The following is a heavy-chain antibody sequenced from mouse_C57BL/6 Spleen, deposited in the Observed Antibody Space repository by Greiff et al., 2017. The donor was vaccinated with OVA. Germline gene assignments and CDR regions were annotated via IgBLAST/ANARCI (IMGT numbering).Heavy chain of an antibody. V-gene: IGHV5-6*01. Sequence: EVKLAESGGDLVKPGGSLKLSCAASGFTFSSYGMSWVRQTPDKRLEWVATISSGGSYTYYPDSVKGRFTISRDNAKNTLYLQMSSLKSEDTAMYYCARGNYSNYEDYFDYWGQGTTLTVSS. CDR2: ISSGGSYT. CDR1: GFTFSSYG. D-gene: IGHD2-5*01. J-gene: IGHJ2*01. CDR3: ARGNYSNYEDYFDY.